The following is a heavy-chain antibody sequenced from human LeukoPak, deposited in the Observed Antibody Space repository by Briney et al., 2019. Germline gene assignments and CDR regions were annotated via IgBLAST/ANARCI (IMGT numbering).Heavy chain of an antibody. CDR2: IYHSGST. J-gene: IGHJ6*02. Sequence: SGTLSLTCAVSGGSISSSNWWSWVRQPPGKGLEWIGEIYHSGSTNYNPSLKSRVTISVDKSKNQFSLKLSSVTAADTALYYCAREAWVSGDSKYRYYGIDVWGQGTTVTVSS. CDR1: GGSISSSNW. V-gene: IGHV4-4*02. D-gene: IGHD4-17*01. CDR3: AREAWVSGDSKYRYYGIDV.